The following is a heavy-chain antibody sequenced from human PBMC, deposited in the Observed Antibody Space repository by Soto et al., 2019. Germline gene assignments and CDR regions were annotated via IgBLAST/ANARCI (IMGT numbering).Heavy chain of an antibody. CDR3: AKDSVVVVVAATNFDY. J-gene: IGHJ4*02. CDR1: GFTFSSYA. Sequence: ESGGGLVQPGGSLRLSCAASGFTFSSYAMSWVRQAPGKGLEWVSAISGSGGSTYYADSVKGRFTISRDNSKNTLYLQMNSLRAEDTAVYYCAKDSVVVVVAATNFDYWGQGTLVTVSS. V-gene: IGHV3-23*01. CDR2: ISGSGGST. D-gene: IGHD2-15*01.